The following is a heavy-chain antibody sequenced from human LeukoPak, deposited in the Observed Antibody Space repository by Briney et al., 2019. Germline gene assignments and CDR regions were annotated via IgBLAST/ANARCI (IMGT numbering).Heavy chain of an antibody. CDR2: IYYSGST. Sequence: SETLSLTCTVSGGSISSSSYYWGWIRQPPGKGLEWIGSIYYSGSTYYNPSLKCRVTISVDTSKNQFSLKLSSVTAADTAVYYCARLSIAGCFWGQGTLVTVSS. D-gene: IGHD6-6*01. J-gene: IGHJ4*02. CDR3: ARLSIAGCF. CDR1: GGSISSSSYY. V-gene: IGHV4-39*01.